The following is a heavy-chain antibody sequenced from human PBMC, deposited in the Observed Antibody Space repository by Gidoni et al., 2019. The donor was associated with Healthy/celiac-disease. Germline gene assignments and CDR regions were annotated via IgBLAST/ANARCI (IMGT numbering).Heavy chain of an antibody. D-gene: IGHD1-26*01. CDR3: AITRAVGAPGG. CDR2: ISGSGGST. CDR1: GFTFSSYA. J-gene: IGHJ4*02. Sequence: VQLLESGGGLVQPGGSLSLSCSASGFTFSSYAMSCVGQAPGKGLEWVAAISGSGGSTYYADSVKGRFTISRDNSKNTLYLQMNSLRAEDTAVYYCAITRAVGAPGGWGQGTLVTVSS. V-gene: IGHV3-23*01.